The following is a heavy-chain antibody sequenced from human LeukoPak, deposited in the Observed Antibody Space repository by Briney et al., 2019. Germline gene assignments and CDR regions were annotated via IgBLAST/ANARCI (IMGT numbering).Heavy chain of an antibody. J-gene: IGHJ3*02. V-gene: IGHV3-30*04. CDR2: ISYDGSNK. CDR1: GFTFSSYA. CDR3: ARVGIVATIRGAFDI. Sequence: GRSLRLSCAASGFTFSSYAMHWVRQAPGKGLEWVAVISYDGSNKYYADSVKGRFTIPRDNSKNTLYLQMNSLRAEDTAVYYCARVGIVATIRGAFDIWGQGTMVTVSS. D-gene: IGHD5-12*01.